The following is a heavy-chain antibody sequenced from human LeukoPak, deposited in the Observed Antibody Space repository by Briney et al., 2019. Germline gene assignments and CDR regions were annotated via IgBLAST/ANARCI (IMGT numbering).Heavy chain of an antibody. D-gene: IGHD1-26*01. CDR3: PKAVGPTIVYFHH. Sequence: GGSLRLSCAASGFTFTTYWMSWLRQAPGKGLEWVANIMQDGSEKYYVDSVRGRFTISRDNAKNSLYLQMNSLRAEDTAVYYCPKAVGPTIVYFHHWGQGTLVTVSS. CDR1: GFTFTTYW. J-gene: IGHJ1*01. V-gene: IGHV3-7*01. CDR2: IMQDGSEK.